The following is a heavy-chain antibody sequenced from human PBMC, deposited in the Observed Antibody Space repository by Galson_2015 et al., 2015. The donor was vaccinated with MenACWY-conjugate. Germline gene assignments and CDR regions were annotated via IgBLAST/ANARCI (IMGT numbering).Heavy chain of an antibody. CDR2: INPSGGST. Sequence: SVKVSCKASGYTFTSYYMHWVRQAPGQGLEWMGIINPSGGSTSYAQTFQGRVTMTRDTSTSTVYMELSSLRSEDTAVYYCARFPSGEYAFDIWGQGTMVTVSS. D-gene: IGHD2-21*01. J-gene: IGHJ3*02. V-gene: IGHV1-46*01. CDR1: GYTFTSYY. CDR3: ARFPSGEYAFDI.